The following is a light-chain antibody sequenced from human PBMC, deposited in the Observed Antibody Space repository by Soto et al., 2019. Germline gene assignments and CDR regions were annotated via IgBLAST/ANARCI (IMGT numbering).Light chain of an antibody. V-gene: IGKV3-20*01. CDR2: YAS. CDR3: HQYGGSSLT. CDR1: QTVDNDY. Sequence: EIVLTQSPGTLSLSPGERATLSCRASQTVDNDYVAWYQQKSGQAPRLLIHYASSRATGTPGRFSGSGSGRDFTLTITGLEPEDFAVYYCHQYGGSSLTFGGGPRWRSN. J-gene: IGKJ4*01.